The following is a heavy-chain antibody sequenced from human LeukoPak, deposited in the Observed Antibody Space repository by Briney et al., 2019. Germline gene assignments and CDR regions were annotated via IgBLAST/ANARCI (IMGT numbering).Heavy chain of an antibody. D-gene: IGHD2-2*01. J-gene: IGHJ6*02. V-gene: IGHV1-2*02. CDR3: ARDRGSPDIVVVPAARGYYYYYGLDV. CDR1: GYTFTGYY. CDR2: INPNSGGT. Sequence: ASVKVSCKASGYTFTGYYMHLVRQAPGQGLEWMGWINPNSGGTNYAQKFQGRVTMTRDTSISTAYMELSRLRSDDTAVYYCARDRGSPDIVVVPAARGYYYYYGLDVWGQGTTVTVSS.